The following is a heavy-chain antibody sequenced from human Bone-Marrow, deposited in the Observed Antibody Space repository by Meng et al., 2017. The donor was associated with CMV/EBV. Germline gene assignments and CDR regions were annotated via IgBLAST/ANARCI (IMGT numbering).Heavy chain of an antibody. Sequence: GESLKISCAASGFTFSSYAMHWVRQAPGKGLEWVAVISYDGSNKYYADSVKGRFTISRDNSKNTLYLQMNSLRAEDTAVYYCARQGGNSGAFDVWGQGTLVTVSS. CDR3: ARQGGNSGAFDV. V-gene: IGHV3-30-3*01. J-gene: IGHJ3*01. CDR2: ISYDGSNK. D-gene: IGHD4-23*01. CDR1: GFTFSSYA.